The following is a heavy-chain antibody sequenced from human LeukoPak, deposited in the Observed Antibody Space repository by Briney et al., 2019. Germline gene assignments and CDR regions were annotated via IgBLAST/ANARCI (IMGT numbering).Heavy chain of an antibody. CDR2: ISGSGGST. J-gene: IGHJ2*01. Sequence: GGSLRLSCAASGFTFSSYAMSWVRQAPGKGLEWVSAISGSGGSTYYADSAKGRFTISRDNSKNTLYLQMNSLRAEATAVYYCARAMGDYWYFYLCGRGTLVTVSS. CDR1: GFTFSSYA. CDR3: ARAMGDYWYFYL. V-gene: IGHV3-23*01.